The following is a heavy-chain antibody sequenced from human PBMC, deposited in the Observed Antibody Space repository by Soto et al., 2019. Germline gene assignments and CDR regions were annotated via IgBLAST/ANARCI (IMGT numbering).Heavy chain of an antibody. CDR1: GFTFSNYA. V-gene: IGHV3-23*01. Sequence: PGGSLRLSCAASGFTFSNYAMSWVRQAPGKGLEWVSSISGSGGSTYHADSVKGRLTISRDNARTTLFLQLKSLRAEDTAVYYCAKEGGSGSYYTAPYYGMDVWGQGPTVTVSS. D-gene: IGHD3-10*01. CDR3: AKEGGSGSYYTAPYYGMDV. J-gene: IGHJ6*02. CDR2: ISGSGGST.